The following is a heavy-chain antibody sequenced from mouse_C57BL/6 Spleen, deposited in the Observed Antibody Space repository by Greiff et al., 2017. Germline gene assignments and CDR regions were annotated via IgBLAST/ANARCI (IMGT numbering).Heavy chain of an antibody. J-gene: IGHJ2*01. Sequence: EVKLVESGAELVRPGASVKLSCTASGFNIKDDYMHWVKQRPEQGLEWIGWIDPENGDTEYASKFQGKATITADTSSNTAYLQLSSLTSEDTAVYYCTTGDGYYVVYWGQGTTLTVSS. V-gene: IGHV14-4*01. CDR2: IDPENGDT. D-gene: IGHD2-3*01. CDR1: GFNIKDDY. CDR3: TTGDGYYVVY.